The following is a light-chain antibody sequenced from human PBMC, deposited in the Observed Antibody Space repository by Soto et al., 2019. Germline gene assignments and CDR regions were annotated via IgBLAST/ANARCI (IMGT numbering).Light chain of an antibody. Sequence: IVMTQSRSTLSVSPVERATLSCRASQNIYSNIAWYQQRPGQAPRLLIYRASTRATGVPARFSGSGSGTEFTLTISSLQSEDFTVYSCLQYHNLWAFGQGTKV. CDR2: RAS. CDR3: LQYHNLWA. V-gene: IGKV3-15*01. J-gene: IGKJ1*01. CDR1: QNIYSN.